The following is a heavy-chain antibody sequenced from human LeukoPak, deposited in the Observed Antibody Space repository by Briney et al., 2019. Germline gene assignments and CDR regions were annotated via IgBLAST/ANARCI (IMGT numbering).Heavy chain of an antibody. J-gene: IGHJ6*03. D-gene: IGHD3-3*01. CDR3: ARLMYDFWSGYSPLPHYMDV. CDR1: GYSFTSYW. Sequence: GESLKIFCKGSGYSFTSYWIGWVRQMPGKGLEWMGIIYPGDSDTRYSPSFQGQVTISADKSISTVYLQWSSLKASDTAMYYCARLMYDFWSGYSPLPHYMDVWGKGTTVTVSS. V-gene: IGHV5-51*01. CDR2: IYPGDSDT.